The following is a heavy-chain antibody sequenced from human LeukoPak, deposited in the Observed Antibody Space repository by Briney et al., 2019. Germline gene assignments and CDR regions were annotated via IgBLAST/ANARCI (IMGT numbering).Heavy chain of an antibody. J-gene: IGHJ4*02. CDR3: AKDSYGLLWFGELIGFDY. D-gene: IGHD3-10*01. CDR1: GFTFSSYA. V-gene: IGHV3-23*01. Sequence: GGSLRLSCAASGFTFSSYAMSWVRQAPGKGLEWVSGISGSGGSTYYADSVKGRFTISRDNSKNTLYLQMNSLRAEDTAVYYCAKDSYGLLWFGELIGFDYWGQGTLVTVSS. CDR2: ISGSGGST.